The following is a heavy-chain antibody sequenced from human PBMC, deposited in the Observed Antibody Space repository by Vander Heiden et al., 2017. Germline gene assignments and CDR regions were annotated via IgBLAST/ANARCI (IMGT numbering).Heavy chain of an antibody. CDR2: IKQDGSEK. J-gene: IGHJ5*02. CDR1: GFTFGTSW. Sequence: DVQLLVSGGGMVQPGGSPRLSCAASGFTFGTSWISGVPPDPPMVLEWVANIKQDGSEKYYVDSVKGRFTISRDNAKNSLYLQMNSLRAEDTAVYYCARDLASPSRWYYYGSGSYYHNWFDPWGQGTLVTVSS. V-gene: IGHV3-7*01. CDR3: ARDLASPSRWYYYGSGSYYHNWFDP. D-gene: IGHD3-10*01.